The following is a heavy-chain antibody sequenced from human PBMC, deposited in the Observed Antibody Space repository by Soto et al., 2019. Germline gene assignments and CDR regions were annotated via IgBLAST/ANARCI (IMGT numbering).Heavy chain of an antibody. V-gene: IGHV4-34*01. CDR3: ARFRIAAAGRSRYYYGMDG. J-gene: IGHJ6*02. CDR1: GGSFSGYY. Sequence: QVQLQQWGAGLLKPSETLSLTCAVYGGSFSGYYWCWIRQPPGKGLELIGEINHSGSTNYNPSLKSRVTISVDTSKNQFSLKLSSVTAADTAVYYCARFRIAAAGRSRYYYGMDGWGQGTTVTVSS. CDR2: INHSGST. D-gene: IGHD6-13*01.